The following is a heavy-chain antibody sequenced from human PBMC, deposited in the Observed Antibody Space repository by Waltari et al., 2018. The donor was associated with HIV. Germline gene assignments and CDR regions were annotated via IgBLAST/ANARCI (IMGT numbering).Heavy chain of an antibody. Sequence: QVQLVQSGAEVKKPGASVKVSCKASGYTFTSYGISWVRQAPGQGLEWMGWISAYNGNTNYAQKLQGRVTITTDTSTSTAYMELRSLRSDDTAVYYCASYSSGWPYYYGMDVWGQGTTVTVSS. V-gene: IGHV1-18*01. CDR3: ASYSSGWPYYYGMDV. D-gene: IGHD6-19*01. CDR2: ISAYNGNT. CDR1: GYTFTSYG. J-gene: IGHJ6*02.